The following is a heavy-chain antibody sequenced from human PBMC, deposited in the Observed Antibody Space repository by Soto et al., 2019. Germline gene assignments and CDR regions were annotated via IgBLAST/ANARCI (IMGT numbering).Heavy chain of an antibody. CDR1: AGLPSTERCH. CDR3: ARHGITGSYYDAFDI. V-gene: IGHV4-39*01. J-gene: IGHJ3*02. CDR2: IKYSGTT. Sequence: EALLHLWTGSAGLPSTERCHVGRIRQHPGKGLEWIASIKYSGTTFYNPSLKSRVTLSVDTSKNQFALKLSSVTAAETAVYYCARHGITGSYYDAFDIWGQGTMVT. D-gene: IGHD1-26*01.